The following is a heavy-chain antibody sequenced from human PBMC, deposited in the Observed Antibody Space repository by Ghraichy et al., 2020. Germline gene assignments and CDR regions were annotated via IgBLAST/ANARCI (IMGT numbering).Heavy chain of an antibody. CDR1: GYTFTDYY. CDR2: INPDSGAT. Sequence: ASVKVSCKASGYTFTDYYIHWVRQAPGQGPEWMGRINPDSGATIFAQNFQGRVTMTRDTSISTAYMELSRLKSDDTAVYYCARVMAARYSWFDPWGQGTLVTVSS. J-gene: IGHJ5*02. D-gene: IGHD6-6*01. V-gene: IGHV1-2*06. CDR3: ARVMAARYSWFDP.